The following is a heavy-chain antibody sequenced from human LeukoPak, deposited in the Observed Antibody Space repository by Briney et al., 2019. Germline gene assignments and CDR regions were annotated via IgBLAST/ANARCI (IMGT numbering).Heavy chain of an antibody. V-gene: IGHV4-39*07. Sequence: PSETLSLTCTVSGGSISTSNYYWGWIRQPPGKGLEWIGEINHSGSTNYNPSLKSRVTISVDTSKNQFSLKLSSVTAADTAVYYCARRTKAARLLVDYWGQGTLVTVSS. CDR1: GGSISTSNYY. CDR2: INHSGST. CDR3: ARRTKAARLLVDY. D-gene: IGHD6-6*01. J-gene: IGHJ4*02.